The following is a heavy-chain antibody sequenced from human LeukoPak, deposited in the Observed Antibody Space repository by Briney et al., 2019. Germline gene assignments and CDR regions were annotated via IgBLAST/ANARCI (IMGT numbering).Heavy chain of an antibody. CDR3: ARQNGWELLAFDI. CDR1: GFTFSDYY. Sequence: GALVLSCAASGFTFSDYYMSWIRQAPGKGLEWGSYISSSSSTIYYADSVKGRFTISRDNAKNSLYLQMNSLRAEDTAVYYCARQNGWELLAFDIWGQGTMVTVSS. V-gene: IGHV3-11*04. CDR2: ISSSSSTI. J-gene: IGHJ3*02. D-gene: IGHD1-26*01.